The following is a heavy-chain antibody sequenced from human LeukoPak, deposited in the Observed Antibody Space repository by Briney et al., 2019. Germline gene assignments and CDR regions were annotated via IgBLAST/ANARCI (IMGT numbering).Heavy chain of an antibody. CDR3: ARILDNWFDP. CDR1: GYSISSGYY. V-gene: IGHV4-38-2*01. Sequence: SETLSLTCAVSGYSISSGYYWGWIRQPPGKGLEWIGSIYHSGSTYYNPSLKSRVTISVDTSKNQFSLKLSSVTAADTAVYYCARILDNWFDPWSQGTLVTVSS. CDR2: IYHSGST. J-gene: IGHJ5*02.